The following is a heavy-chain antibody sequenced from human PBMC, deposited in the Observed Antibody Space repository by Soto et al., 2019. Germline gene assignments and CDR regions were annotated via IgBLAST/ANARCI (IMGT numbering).Heavy chain of an antibody. V-gene: IGHV3-23*01. D-gene: IGHD3-10*01. J-gene: IGHJ4*02. CDR2: ISGSGGIT. CDR1: GFTFSSYA. Sequence: PGGSLRLACAASGFTFSSYAMSWVLQAPGNGLEWVSAISGSGGITYYADSVKGRFTISRDNSKNTLYLQMNSLRAEETAVYYCAKARSDQLLKGKYYYGSGSYLENDYWGQGTLVTVSS. CDR3: AKARSDQLLKGKYYYGSGSYLENDY.